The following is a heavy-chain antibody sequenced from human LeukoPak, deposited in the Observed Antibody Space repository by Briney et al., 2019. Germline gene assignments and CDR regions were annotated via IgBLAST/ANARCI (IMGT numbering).Heavy chain of an antibody. CDR1: GFTFSSYA. Sequence: GGSLRLSCAASGFTFSSYAMSWVRQAPGKGLEWVSVIRGSGGSTYYADSVKGRFTISRDNSKNTLYLQMNSLRAEDTAVYYCAKMLVSSGYYGIDYWGQGTLVTVSS. D-gene: IGHD6-19*01. CDR3: AKMLVSSGYYGIDY. J-gene: IGHJ4*02. CDR2: IRGSGGST. V-gene: IGHV3-23*01.